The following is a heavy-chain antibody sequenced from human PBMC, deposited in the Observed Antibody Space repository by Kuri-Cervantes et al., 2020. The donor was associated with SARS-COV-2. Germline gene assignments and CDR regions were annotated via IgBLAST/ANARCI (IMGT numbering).Heavy chain of an antibody. CDR3: ARGDSSGYYIFSDY. D-gene: IGHD3-22*01. CDR2: ISSSSSTI. CDR1: GFTFSSYS. J-gene: IGHJ4*02. Sequence: GGSLRLSCAASGFTFSSYSMNWVRQAPGKGLEWVSYISSSSSTIYYADSVKGRFTISRDNAKNSLYLQMNSLRAEDTAVYYCARGDSSGYYIFSDYWGQGTLVTVSS. V-gene: IGHV3-48*01.